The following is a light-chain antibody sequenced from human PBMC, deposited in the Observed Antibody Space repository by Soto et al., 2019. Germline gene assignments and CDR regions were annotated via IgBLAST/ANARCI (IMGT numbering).Light chain of an antibody. CDR2: DAS. J-gene: IGKJ1*01. V-gene: IGKV1-5*01. CDR3: QQYKVYSKT. Sequence: IQLTRSPSALSASVGDRVTIPCRASQSITKCLASYQQKPAKAPRLLIYDASTWESGVISRFSGSGSGTDFTLSISSLQPDDFATYYCQQYKVYSKTFGQGTKVDIK. CDR1: QSITKC.